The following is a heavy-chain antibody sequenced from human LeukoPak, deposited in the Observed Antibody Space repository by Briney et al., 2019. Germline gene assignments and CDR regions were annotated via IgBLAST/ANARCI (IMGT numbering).Heavy chain of an antibody. V-gene: IGHV4-59*01. Sequence: PSQTLSLTCTVSVGSITSYYWSWIRQPPGKGLEWIWYIYYSGSTNYNPSLKSRVTLSVDTSKNQFSLKLSSVTAADTAVYYCARGGVNYKIAGPWGQGALVTVSS. J-gene: IGHJ5*02. CDR3: ARGGVNYKIAGP. CDR1: VGSITSYY. D-gene: IGHD3-10*01. CDR2: IYYSGST.